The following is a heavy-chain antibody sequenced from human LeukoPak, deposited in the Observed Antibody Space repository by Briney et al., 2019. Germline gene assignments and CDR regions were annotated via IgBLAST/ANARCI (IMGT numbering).Heavy chain of an antibody. D-gene: IGHD6-19*01. CDR3: GRQIRAGAFDI. V-gene: IGHV1-24*01. CDR1: EYTLNEMA. J-gene: IGHJ3*02. CDR2: FDPDLSEI. Sequence: VASVKVSCKVFEYTLNEMAMHWIRQSPGEGLEWMGGFDPDLSEIVYAQKFQGRVTMTEDTSTNTAYMELSSLRSDDTAVYYCGRQIRAGAFDIWGQGTIVTVSS.